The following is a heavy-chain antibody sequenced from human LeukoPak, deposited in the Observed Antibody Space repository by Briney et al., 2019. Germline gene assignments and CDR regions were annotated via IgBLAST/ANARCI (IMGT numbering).Heavy chain of an antibody. CDR2: ITSSSNYI. Sequence: GSLRLSFSASGFPFSTYAMNWVRQAPGKGLEWVSSITSSSNYIYYADSVKGRFTISRDNAKNSLYLQMNSLRAEDTAVYYCARYYYDSNGYNIYYFDYWGQGTLVTVSS. V-gene: IGHV3-21*01. D-gene: IGHD3-22*01. CDR1: GFPFSTYA. CDR3: ARYYYDSNGYNIYYFDY. J-gene: IGHJ4*02.